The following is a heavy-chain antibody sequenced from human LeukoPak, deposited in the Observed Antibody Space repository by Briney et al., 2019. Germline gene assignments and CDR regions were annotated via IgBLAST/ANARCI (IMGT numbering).Heavy chain of an antibody. D-gene: IGHD3-22*01. CDR2: ISAYNGNT. CDR1: GYTFISYG. CDR3: ARGLDYYDSSGIDAFDI. Sequence: ASVKVSCKASGYTFISYGISWVRQAPGQGLEWMGWISAYNGNTNYAQKLQGRVTMTTDTSTSTAYMELRSLRSDDTIVYYCARGLDYYDSSGIDAFDIWGQGTMVTVSS. V-gene: IGHV1-18*01. J-gene: IGHJ3*02.